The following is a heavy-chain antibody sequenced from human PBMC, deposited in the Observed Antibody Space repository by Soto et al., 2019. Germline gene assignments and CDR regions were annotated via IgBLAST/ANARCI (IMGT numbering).Heavy chain of an antibody. CDR1: GFTFSSYG. Sequence: QVQLVESGGGVVQPGRSLRLSCAASGFTFSSYGMHWVRQAPGKGLEWVAVISYDGSNKYYADSVKGRFTISRDNSKNTLYLQVNSLRAEDTAVYYCAKDVRYTAGGSYYVGNFDYWGQGTLVTVSS. CDR2: ISYDGSNK. CDR3: AKDVRYTAGGSYYVGNFDY. V-gene: IGHV3-30*18. D-gene: IGHD1-26*01. J-gene: IGHJ4*02.